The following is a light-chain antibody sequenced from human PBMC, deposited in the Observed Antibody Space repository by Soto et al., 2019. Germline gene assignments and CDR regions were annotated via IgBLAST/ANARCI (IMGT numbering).Light chain of an antibody. CDR3: CSSSGSTYWV. Sequence: QSALTQPASVSGSPGQSITISCTGTSSSVGSYSLVSWYQQHPGKAPKLIIYAVTKRPSGVSSRFSGSKSANTASLTISGLQAEDEADYYCCSSSGSTYWVFGGGTKLTVL. V-gene: IGLV2-23*02. J-gene: IGLJ3*02. CDR2: AVT. CDR1: SSSVGSYSL.